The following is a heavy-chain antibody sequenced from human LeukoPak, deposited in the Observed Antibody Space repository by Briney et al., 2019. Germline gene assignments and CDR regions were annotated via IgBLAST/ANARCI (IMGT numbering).Heavy chain of an antibody. Sequence: EASVKVSCKASGYTFTCYAMHWVRQAPGHRLEWMGWINAGNGNTKYSQKFQGRVTITRDTSASTAYMELSSLRSEDTAVYYCARGGLLWSRGFFDYWGQGTLVTVSS. CDR1: GYTFTCYA. D-gene: IGHD3-10*01. CDR3: ARGGLLWSRGFFDY. CDR2: INAGNGNT. V-gene: IGHV1-3*01. J-gene: IGHJ4*02.